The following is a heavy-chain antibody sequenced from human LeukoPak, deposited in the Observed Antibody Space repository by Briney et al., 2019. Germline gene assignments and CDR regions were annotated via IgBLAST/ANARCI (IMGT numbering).Heavy chain of an antibody. D-gene: IGHD4-11*01. J-gene: IGHJ4*02. CDR1: GGTISSYD. CDR3: ARGSYSGSPFYY. CDR2: IYYSDRT. V-gene: IGHV4-59*08. Sequence: SETLALPCAVSGGTISSYDWSWIRQPPGKGLDWIGYIYYSDRTNYNPSLKSRVTISKDTSKNQFSLKLSAMTAADTAVYYCARGSYSGSPFYYWGQGNLVTVSS.